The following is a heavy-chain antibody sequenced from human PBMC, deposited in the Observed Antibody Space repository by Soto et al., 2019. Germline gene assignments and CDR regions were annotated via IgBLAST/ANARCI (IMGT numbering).Heavy chain of an antibody. Sequence: QVQLVESGGGVVQPGRSLRLSCAASGFTFSSYGMHWVRQAPGKGLEWVAVISYDGSNKYYADSVKGRFTISRDNSKNTLYLQMNSLRAEDTAVYYCAKEWVYDSGGWSFDYWGQGTLVTASS. J-gene: IGHJ4*02. V-gene: IGHV3-30*18. CDR1: GFTFSSYG. CDR3: AKEWVYDSGGWSFDY. D-gene: IGHD3-22*01. CDR2: ISYDGSNK.